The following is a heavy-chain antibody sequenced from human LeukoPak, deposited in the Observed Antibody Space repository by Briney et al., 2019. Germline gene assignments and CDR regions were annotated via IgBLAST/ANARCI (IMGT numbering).Heavy chain of an antibody. D-gene: IGHD5-12*01. CDR1: GYTFTGYY. V-gene: IGHV1-2*02. CDR3: ARDRGGYDSFDY. CDR2: INPNSGGT. J-gene: IGHJ4*02. Sequence: ASVKVSCKASGYTFTGYYMHWVRQAPGQGLERMGWINPNSGGTNYAQKFQGRVTMTRDTSISTAYMELSRLRSDDTAVYYCARDRGGYDSFDYWGQGALVTVSS.